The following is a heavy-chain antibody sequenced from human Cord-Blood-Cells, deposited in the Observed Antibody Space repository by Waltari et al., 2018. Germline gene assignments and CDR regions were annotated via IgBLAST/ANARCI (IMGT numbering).Heavy chain of an antibody. CDR3: ARHEGANWGRFDACDI. D-gene: IGHD7-27*01. J-gene: IGHJ3*02. V-gene: IGHV4-39*01. CDR2: IYYSGST. CDR1: GGSISSSSYY. Sequence: QLQLQESGPGLVKPSETLSLTCTVSGGSISSSSYYWGWIRQPPGKGLEWIGSIYYSGSTYYNPSLKSRVTISVDTSKNQFSLKLSSVTAADTAVYYCARHEGANWGRFDACDIWGQGTMVTVSS.